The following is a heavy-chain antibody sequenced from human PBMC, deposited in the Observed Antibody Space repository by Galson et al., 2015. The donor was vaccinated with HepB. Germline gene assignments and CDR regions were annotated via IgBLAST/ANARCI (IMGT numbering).Heavy chain of an antibody. J-gene: IGHJ4*02. CDR1: GGSISSSSYY. Sequence: ETLSLTCTVSGGSISSSSYYWGWIRQPPGKGLEWIGRIYYSGSTYYNPSLKSRVTISVDTSKNQFSLKLSSVTAADTAVYYCASTPDILTGLFDYWGQGTLVTVSS. D-gene: IGHD3-9*01. CDR2: IYYSGST. V-gene: IGHV4-39*01. CDR3: ASTPDILTGLFDY.